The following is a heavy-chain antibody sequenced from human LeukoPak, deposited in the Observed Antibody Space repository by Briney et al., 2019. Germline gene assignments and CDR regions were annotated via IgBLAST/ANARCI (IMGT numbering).Heavy chain of an antibody. CDR3: ARVNSGRVMYYFDY. J-gene: IGHJ4*02. D-gene: IGHD5-12*01. CDR1: GYTFTSYA. CDR2: INAGNGNT. V-gene: IGHV1-3*01. Sequence: ASVKVSCKASGYTFTSYAMHWVRQAPGQRLEWMGWINAGNGNTKYSQKFQGRVTITRDTSASTAYMELGSLRSEDTAVYYCARVNSGRVMYYFDYWGQGTLVTVSS.